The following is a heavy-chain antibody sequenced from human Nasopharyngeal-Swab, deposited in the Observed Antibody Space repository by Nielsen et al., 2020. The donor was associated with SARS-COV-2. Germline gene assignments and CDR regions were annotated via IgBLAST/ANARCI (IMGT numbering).Heavy chain of an antibody. Sequence: WIRQPPGKGLEWIGNIYYNGNTYQNPSPKRRLTISVDKSKKQFSLQLSSVTAADTAVYYCVRSSSWYYFDYWAQGTQVTVSS. CDR2: IYYNGNT. CDR3: VRSSSWYYFDY. D-gene: IGHD6-13*01. J-gene: IGHJ4*02. V-gene: IGHV4-39*01.